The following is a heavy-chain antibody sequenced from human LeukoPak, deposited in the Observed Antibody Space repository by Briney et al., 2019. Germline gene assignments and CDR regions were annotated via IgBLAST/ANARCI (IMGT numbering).Heavy chain of an antibody. D-gene: IGHD3-16*02. Sequence: RGSLRLSCAASGFTFSSYAMSWVRQAPGKGLEWVSAISGSGGSTYYADSVKGRFTISRDNSKNTLYLQMNSLRAEDTAVYYCAKDGHDYVWGSYRFVNFFDYWGQGTLVTVSS. CDR3: AKDGHDYVWGSYRFVNFFDY. V-gene: IGHV3-23*01. J-gene: IGHJ4*02. CDR2: ISGSGGST. CDR1: GFTFSSYA.